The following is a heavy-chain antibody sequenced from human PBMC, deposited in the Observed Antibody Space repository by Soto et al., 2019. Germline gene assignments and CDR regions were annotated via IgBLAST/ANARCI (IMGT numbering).Heavy chain of an antibody. V-gene: IGHV3-30*18. CDR3: AKFRGRDYFDY. D-gene: IGHD1-26*01. J-gene: IGHJ4*02. Sequence: PGGSLRLSCAASGFTFSSYGMHWVRQAPGKGLEWVVVISYDGSNKYYADSVKGRFTISRDNSKNTLYLQMNSLRAEDTAVYYCAKFRGRDYFDYWGQGTLVTVSS. CDR1: GFTFSSYG. CDR2: ISYDGSNK.